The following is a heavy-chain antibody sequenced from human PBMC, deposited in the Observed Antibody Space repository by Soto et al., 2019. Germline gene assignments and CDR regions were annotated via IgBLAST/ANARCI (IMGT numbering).Heavy chain of an antibody. CDR2: MNPSSGNT. V-gene: IGHV1-8*01. D-gene: IGHD3-10*01. J-gene: IGHJ5*02. Sequence: QVQLVQSGAEVKKPGASVKVACRASGYTFTSFDINWVRQATGQGLEWMGRMNPSSGNTDYAQKFQGRVTMTRDTPINTAYMELSSLRSEDTAVYYCARTRSGSYLWGQGTLVTVSS. CDR3: ARTRSGSYL. CDR1: GYTFTSFD.